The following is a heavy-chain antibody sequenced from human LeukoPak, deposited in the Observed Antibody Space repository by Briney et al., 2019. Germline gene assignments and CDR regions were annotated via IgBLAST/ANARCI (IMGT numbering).Heavy chain of an antibody. CDR3: ARGYYGSGSYSDY. CDR2: INHSGST. D-gene: IGHD3-10*01. J-gene: IGHJ4*02. CDR1: GGSFNGYY. V-gene: IGHV4-34*01. Sequence: SETLSLTCAVYGGSFNGYYWSWIRQPPGKGLEWIGEINHSGSTNYNPSLKSRVTISVDTSKNQFSLKLSSVTAADTAVYYCARGYYGSGSYSDYWGQGTLVTVSS.